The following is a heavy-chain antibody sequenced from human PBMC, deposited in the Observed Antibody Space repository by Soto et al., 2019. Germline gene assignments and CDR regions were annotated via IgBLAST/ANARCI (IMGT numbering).Heavy chain of an antibody. CDR2: ISGYNGDT. J-gene: IGHJ6*02. CDR3: AKNGQPPYYYYGLDV. Sequence: GASVKVSCKASGYPFTTYGISWVRQAPVQGLEWMGWISGYNGDTNYAQKFQGRVTMTIDTSTGTAYMEVRSLTSDDTAVYYCAKNGQPPYYYYGLDVWGQGTKVTVSS. V-gene: IGHV1-18*01. CDR1: GYPFTTYG. D-gene: IGHD2-8*01.